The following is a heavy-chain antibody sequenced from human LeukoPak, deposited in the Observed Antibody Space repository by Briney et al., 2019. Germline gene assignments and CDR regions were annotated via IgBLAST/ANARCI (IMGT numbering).Heavy chain of an antibody. V-gene: IGHV3-7*01. Sequence: PGGSLRLSCAAPGFTFSSYWMSWVRQAPGKGLEWVANIKQDGSEKYYVDSVKGRFTISRDNAKNSLYLQMNSLRAEDTAVYYCARDPGYSYGYWYYYYGMDVWGQGTTVTVSS. D-gene: IGHD5-18*01. CDR3: ARDPGYSYGYWYYYYGMDV. J-gene: IGHJ6*02. CDR1: GFTFSSYW. CDR2: IKQDGSEK.